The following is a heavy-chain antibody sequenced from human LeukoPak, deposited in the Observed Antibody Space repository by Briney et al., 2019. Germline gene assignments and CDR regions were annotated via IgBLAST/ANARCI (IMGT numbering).Heavy chain of an antibody. CDR3: ARDCSGGSCYHVIFDY. V-gene: IGHV4-4*07. D-gene: IGHD2-15*01. Sequence: SETLSLTCTVSGGSISSYYWSWIRQPAGKGLEWIGRIYTSGNTNYNPSLKSRVTMSVDTSKNQFSLKLSSVTAADTAVYYCARDCSGGSCYHVIFDYWGQGTLVTVSS. CDR2: IYTSGNT. CDR1: GGSISSYY. J-gene: IGHJ4*02.